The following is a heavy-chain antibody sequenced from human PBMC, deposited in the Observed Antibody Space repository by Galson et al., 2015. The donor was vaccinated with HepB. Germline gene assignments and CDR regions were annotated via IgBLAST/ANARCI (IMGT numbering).Heavy chain of an antibody. CDR3: ARDRDYRFDY. D-gene: IGHD4/OR15-4a*01. J-gene: IGHJ4*02. CDR1: GYTFPTNG. V-gene: IGHV1-18*04. CDR2: ISANSGNT. Sequence: SVKVSCKASGYTFPTNGISWVRQAPGQGLEWMGWISANSGNTKYAQNLQGRVTLTRDTSTSTAYLELGSLRSDDTAAYYCARDRDYRFDYWGQGTLVTVSS.